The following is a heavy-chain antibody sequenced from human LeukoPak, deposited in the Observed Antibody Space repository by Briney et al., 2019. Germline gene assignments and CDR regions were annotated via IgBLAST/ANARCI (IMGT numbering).Heavy chain of an antibody. CDR2: ISYDGSNK. V-gene: IGHV3-30*03. J-gene: IGHJ5*02. CDR1: GFTFSSNW. D-gene: IGHD2-2*01. CDR3: ARDHQLQNGNWFDP. Sequence: GGSLRLSCAASGFTFSSNWMSWSRRPPAKGLEWWPAISYDGSNKYYADSVKGRFSVSRDNSKNTLYLQMNSLRPEDTAVYYCARDHQLQNGNWFDPWGQGTLVTVSS.